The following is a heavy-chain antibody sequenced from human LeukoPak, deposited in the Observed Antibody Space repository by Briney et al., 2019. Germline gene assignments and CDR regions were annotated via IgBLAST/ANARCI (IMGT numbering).Heavy chain of an antibody. Sequence: SETLSLTCTVSGGSISSSSYYWGRIRQPPGKGLEWIGSIYYSGSTYYNPSLKSRVTISVDTSKNQFSLKLSSVTAADTAVYYCARLLEVVYAGGAQTMSAEYWGQGTLVTVSS. CDR3: ARLLEVVYAGGAQTMSAEY. CDR2: IYYSGST. J-gene: IGHJ4*02. D-gene: IGHD2-8*02. CDR1: GGSISSSSYY. V-gene: IGHV4-39*01.